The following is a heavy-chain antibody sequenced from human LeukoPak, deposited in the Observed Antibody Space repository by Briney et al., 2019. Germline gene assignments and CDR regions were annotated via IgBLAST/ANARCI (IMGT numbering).Heavy chain of an antibody. CDR3: ARVGSSDAFDI. D-gene: IGHD2-2*01. Sequence: GGSLRLSCAASGFIFRTYSLTWVRQAPGKGLEWVSYISGSSRSIYYADSVKGRFTISRDNAKNSLYLQMNSLRAEDTAVYYCARVGSSDAFDIWGQGTMVTVSS. CDR1: GFIFRTYS. V-gene: IGHV3-21*05. J-gene: IGHJ3*02. CDR2: ISGSSRSI.